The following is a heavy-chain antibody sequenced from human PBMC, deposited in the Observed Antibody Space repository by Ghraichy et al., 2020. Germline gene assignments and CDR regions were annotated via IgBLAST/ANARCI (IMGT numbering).Heavy chain of an antibody. CDR1: GFTGSSAY. V-gene: IGHV3-66*01. J-gene: IGHJ6*02. Sequence: GGSLRLSWAASGFTGSSAYMNWVRQAPGKGLEWVSFISTGGPTYYADSVKGRFTIARDNSKNTVSLQMNSLRADDTALYYCARDVRCSGATCQPYGMDVWGQGTTVTVSS. D-gene: IGHD2-15*01. CDR2: ISTGGPT. CDR3: ARDVRCSGATCQPYGMDV.